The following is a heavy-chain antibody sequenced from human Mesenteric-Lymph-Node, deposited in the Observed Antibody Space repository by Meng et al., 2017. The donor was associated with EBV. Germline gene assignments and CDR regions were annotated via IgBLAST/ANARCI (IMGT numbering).Heavy chain of an antibody. CDR2: VNPSTGDT. CDR1: AYTFTGHY. V-gene: IGHV1-2*06. J-gene: IGHJ4*02. Sequence: QVQLVQSGAEVKKPGASVKISCXSSAYTFTGHYIHWVRQAPGQGLEWMGRVNPSTGDTNYAQKFQGRVTMTRDTSISTAYMDLSSLRSDDTAVYYCGRAGGDGRNYYDSSGYYGVDYWGQGTLVTVSS. CDR3: GRAGGDGRNYYDSSGYYGVDY. D-gene: IGHD3-22*01.